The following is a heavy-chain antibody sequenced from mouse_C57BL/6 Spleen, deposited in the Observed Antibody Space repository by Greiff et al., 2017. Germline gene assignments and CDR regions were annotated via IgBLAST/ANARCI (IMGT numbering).Heavy chain of an antibody. CDR2: IDPNSGGT. D-gene: IGHD1-1*01. CDR3: AIAPVVAFGY. V-gene: IGHV1-72*01. J-gene: IGHJ2*01. Sequence: QVQLQQPGAELVKPGASVKLSCKASGYTFTSYWMHWVKQRPGRGLEWIGRIDPNSGGTKDNERFKSKATLTVDKPSSTAYMRLSSLTSEDSEVYYCAIAPVVAFGYWGQGTTLTVSS. CDR1: GYTFTSYW.